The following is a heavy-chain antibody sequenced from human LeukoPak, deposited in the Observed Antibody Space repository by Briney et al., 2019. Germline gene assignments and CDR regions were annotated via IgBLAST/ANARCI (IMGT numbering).Heavy chain of an antibody. D-gene: IGHD6-6*01. J-gene: IGHJ4*02. CDR3: AKDAPGAARRHIYYFDY. CDR1: GFTFSSYA. CDR2: ISGSGGST. V-gene: IGHV3-23*01. Sequence: GGSLRLSCAASGFTFSSYAMSWVRQAPGKGLEWVSAISGSGGSTYYADSVKGRFTISRDNSKNTLYLQMNSLRAEDTAVYYCAKDAPGAARRHIYYFDYWGQGTLVTVSS.